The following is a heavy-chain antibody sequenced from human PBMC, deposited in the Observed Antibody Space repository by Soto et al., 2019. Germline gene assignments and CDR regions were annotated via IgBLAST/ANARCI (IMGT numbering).Heavy chain of an antibody. Sequence: SETLSLTYAVYGGSFSGYYWSWIRQPPGKGLEWIGEINHSGSTNYNPSLKSRVTISVDTSKNQFSLKLSSVTAADTAVYYCARVGFNWNDDYYGMDVWGQGTTVTVSS. CDR3: ARVGFNWNDDYYGMDV. V-gene: IGHV4-34*01. D-gene: IGHD1-20*01. CDR2: INHSGST. CDR1: GGSFSGYY. J-gene: IGHJ6*02.